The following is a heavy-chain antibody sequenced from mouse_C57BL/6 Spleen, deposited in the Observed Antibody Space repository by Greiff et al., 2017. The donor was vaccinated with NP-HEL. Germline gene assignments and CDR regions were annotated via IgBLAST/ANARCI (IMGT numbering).Heavy chain of an antibody. Sequence: EVKLQESGPGLVKPSQSLSLTCSVTGYSITSGYYWNWIRQFPGNKLEWMGYISYDGSNNYNPSLKNRISITRDTSKNQFFLKLNSVTTEDTATYYCAREDYYGRYYFDYWGQGTTLTVSS. CDR3: AREDYYGRYYFDY. J-gene: IGHJ2*01. CDR1: GYSITSGYY. CDR2: ISYDGSN. D-gene: IGHD1-2*01. V-gene: IGHV3-6*01.